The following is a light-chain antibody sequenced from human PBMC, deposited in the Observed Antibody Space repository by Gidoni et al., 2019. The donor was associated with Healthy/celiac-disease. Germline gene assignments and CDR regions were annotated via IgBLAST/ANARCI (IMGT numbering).Light chain of an antibody. CDR3: NSRDSSGNLRWV. CDR2: GKN. V-gene: IGLV3-19*01. Sequence: SSELTQDPAVSVALGQTVRITCQGDSLRSYYASWYQQKPGQAPVLVIYGKNNRPSGIPDRFSGSSSGNTASLTSTGAQAEDEADYYCNSRDSSGNLRWVFGGGTKLTVL. CDR1: SLRSYY. J-gene: IGLJ3*02.